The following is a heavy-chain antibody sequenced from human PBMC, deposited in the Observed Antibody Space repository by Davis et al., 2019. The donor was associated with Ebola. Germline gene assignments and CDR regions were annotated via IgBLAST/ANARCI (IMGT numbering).Heavy chain of an antibody. D-gene: IGHD2-21*02. Sequence: GSLRLSCTVSGYSINSGYYWGWIRQPPGKGLEWIGTIYHSGSTYYKPSLESRVTISVDTSKNQFSLRLNSVTAADTAVYYCAREGDFFDSPYYFDYWGQGTLVTVSS. CDR1: GYSINSGYY. J-gene: IGHJ4*02. V-gene: IGHV4-38-2*02. CDR3: AREGDFFDSPYYFDY. CDR2: IYHSGST.